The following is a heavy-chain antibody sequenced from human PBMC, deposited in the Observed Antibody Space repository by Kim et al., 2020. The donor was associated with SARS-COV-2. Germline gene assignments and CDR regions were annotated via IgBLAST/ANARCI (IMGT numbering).Heavy chain of an antibody. CDR3: AAFYAYNYFDP. J-gene: IGHJ5*02. V-gene: IGHV4-39*02. D-gene: IGHD1-1*01. Sequence: SETLSLTCSVSGGSLSSSISYWVWIRQPPGKGLEWIGSLSYSGRTYYNASLERRVTISVDTSKNRFSLNLTSVTATDTAVYYCAAFYAYNYFDPWGQGTL. CDR1: GGSLSSSISY. CDR2: LSYSGRT.